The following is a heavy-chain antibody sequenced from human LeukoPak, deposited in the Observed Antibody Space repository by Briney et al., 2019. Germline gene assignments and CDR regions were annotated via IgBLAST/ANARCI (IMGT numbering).Heavy chain of an antibody. D-gene: IGHD3-9*01. CDR3: AREASGYDILTGYYRLNSLFDY. V-gene: IGHV1-46*01. CDR1: GYTFTSYY. Sequence: GASVKVSCKASGYTFTSYYMRWVRQAPGQGLEWMGIINPSGGSTSYAQKFQGRVTMTRDTSTSTVYMELSSLRSEDTAVYYCAREASGYDILTGYYRLNSLFDYWGQGTLVTVSS. J-gene: IGHJ4*02. CDR2: INPSGGST.